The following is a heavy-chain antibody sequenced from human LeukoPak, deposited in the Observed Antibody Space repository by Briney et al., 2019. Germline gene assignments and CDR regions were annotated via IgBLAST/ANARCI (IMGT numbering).Heavy chain of an antibody. J-gene: IGHJ3*02. V-gene: IGHV3-23*01. CDR1: GFTFTTYA. CDR3: AKGMTTVTIDAFDI. CDR2: ISGSAGNT. Sequence: GGSLRLSCAASGFTFTTYAMNWVRQAPGKGLEWVAGISGSAGNTYYADSVKGRFTISRDTSKNTLYLQMNSLRAEDTAVYYCAKGMTTVTIDAFDIWGQGAMVTVSS. D-gene: IGHD4-17*01.